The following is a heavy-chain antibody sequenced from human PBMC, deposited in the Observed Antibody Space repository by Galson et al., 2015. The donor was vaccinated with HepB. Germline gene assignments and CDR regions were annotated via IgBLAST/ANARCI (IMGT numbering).Heavy chain of an antibody. CDR3: TLEGYYYDSSGYTYY. Sequence: ETLSLTCAVYGGSFSNAWMSWVRQAPGKGLEWVGRIKSKTDGGTTDYAAPVKGRFTISRDDSKNTLYLQMNSLKTEDTAVYYCTLEGYYYDSSGYTYYWGQGTLVTVSS. V-gene: IGHV3-15*01. CDR1: GGSFSNAW. CDR2: IKSKTDGGTT. J-gene: IGHJ4*02. D-gene: IGHD3-22*01.